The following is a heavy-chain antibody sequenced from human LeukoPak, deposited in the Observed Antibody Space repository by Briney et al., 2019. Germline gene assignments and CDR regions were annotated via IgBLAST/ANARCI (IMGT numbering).Heavy chain of an antibody. CDR3: ARVSVLPYTHSSRRHKNRKEIDY. J-gene: IGHJ4*02. Sequence: ASVKVSCKASGYTFTSYGISWVRQAPGQGLEWMGWISAYNGNTNYAQKLQGRVTMTTDTSTSTAYMELRSLRSDDTAVYYCARVSVLPYTHSSRRHKNRKEIDYWGQGTLVTVSS. CDR1: GYTFTSYG. V-gene: IGHV1-18*01. D-gene: IGHD3-22*01. CDR2: ISAYNGNT.